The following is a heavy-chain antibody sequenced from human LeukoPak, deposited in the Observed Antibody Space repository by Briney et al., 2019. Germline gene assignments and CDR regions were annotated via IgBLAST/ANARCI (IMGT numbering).Heavy chain of an antibody. J-gene: IGHJ4*02. V-gene: IGHV3-48*03. CDR2: ISSSGGTI. CDR3: ARDLTGPFDY. D-gene: IGHD1-14*01. Sequence: GGSLRLSCAASGFTFRSYEMNWVRQAPGKGLEWVSYISSSGGTIYYADSVKGRFTISRDNAKNSLYLQMSSLRAEDTAVYYCARDLTGPFDYWGQGTLVTVSS. CDR1: GFTFRSYE.